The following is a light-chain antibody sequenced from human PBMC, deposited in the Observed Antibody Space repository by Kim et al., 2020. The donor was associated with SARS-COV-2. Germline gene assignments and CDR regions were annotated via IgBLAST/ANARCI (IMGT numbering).Light chain of an antibody. CDR2: DVS. Sequence: ASVRDRVTITCRASQDIVNFLGWFQQKPGKAPKSLIYDVSSLQSGVPSRFSGNGSGTDFTLTISSLQPEDFVTYYCQQYKSYPITFGQGTRLEIK. CDR3: QQYKSYPIT. CDR1: QDIVNF. V-gene: IGKV1-16*01. J-gene: IGKJ5*01.